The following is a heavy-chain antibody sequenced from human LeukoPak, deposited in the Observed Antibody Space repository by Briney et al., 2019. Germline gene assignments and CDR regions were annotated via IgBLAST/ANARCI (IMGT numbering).Heavy chain of an antibody. CDR1: GFSISAFE. V-gene: IGHV3-48*03. Sequence: GGSLRLSCAVSGFSISAFEMNWVRQAPGKGLEWVSQIISSGSAIYYADSVKGRFTLSRDNAKNSLYLQMSSLRVEDTAVYYCARRFGSWGQGTLVTVSS. CDR2: IISSGSAI. J-gene: IGHJ4*02. CDR3: ARRFGS.